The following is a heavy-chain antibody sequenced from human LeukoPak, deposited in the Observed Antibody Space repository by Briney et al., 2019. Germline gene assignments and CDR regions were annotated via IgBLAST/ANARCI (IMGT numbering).Heavy chain of an antibody. CDR1: GYTFTTYG. CDR2: LIPIFGTP. D-gene: IGHD5-24*01. V-gene: IGHV1-69*13. CDR3: ARDGYNSQGA. J-gene: IGHJ5*02. Sequence: GASVKVSCKASGYTFTTYGMNWVRQAPGQGLEWMGGLIPIFGTPQYAQKFQGRVTITADESTSTAYMELSSLRSDDTAVYYCARDGYNSQGAWGQGTLVTVSS.